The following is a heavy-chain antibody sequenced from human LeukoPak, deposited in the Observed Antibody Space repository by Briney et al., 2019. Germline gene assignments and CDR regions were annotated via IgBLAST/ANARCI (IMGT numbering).Heavy chain of an antibody. Sequence: SETLSLTCTVSGGSISDYYWSWIRQPAGKGLEGSGRIYSSGSTNYNPSLTSRVTMSVDTSNNQFSLMLSSVTAADTAVYYCARDRHGYRVSDYFDFWGQGALVTVSS. J-gene: IGHJ4*02. CDR1: GGSISDYY. CDR2: IYSSGST. D-gene: IGHD6-13*01. CDR3: ARDRHGYRVSDYFDF. V-gene: IGHV4-4*07.